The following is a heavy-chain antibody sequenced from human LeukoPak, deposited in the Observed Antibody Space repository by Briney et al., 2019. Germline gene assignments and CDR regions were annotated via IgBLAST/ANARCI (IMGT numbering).Heavy chain of an antibody. CDR2: ISYDGSSR. J-gene: IGHJ4*02. CDR1: GFSFSSYP. Sequence: GGSLRLSCAASGFSFSSYPMQWVRQAPGKGLEWVATISYDGSSRYSAASVKGRFTISRDNSKNTLSLQMNGLRVEDTAMYYCASPPGRPNGDWGQGTLVTVSS. CDR3: ASPPGRPNGD. D-gene: IGHD7-27*01. V-gene: IGHV3-30*04.